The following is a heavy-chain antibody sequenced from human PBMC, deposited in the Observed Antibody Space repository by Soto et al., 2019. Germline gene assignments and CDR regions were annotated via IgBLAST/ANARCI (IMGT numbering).Heavy chain of an antibody. V-gene: IGHV3-64*01. CDR3: ARALGYAFDI. D-gene: IGHD7-27*01. J-gene: IGHJ3*02. CDR2: ISSNGGST. Sequence: EVQLVESGGGLVQPGGSLRLSCPASGFAFSSYAMHWVRQAPGKGLEYVSAISSNGGSTYYANSVKGRFTISRDNSKNTLYLQMGSLRAEDMAVYYCARALGYAFDIWGQGTMVTVSS. CDR1: GFAFSSYA.